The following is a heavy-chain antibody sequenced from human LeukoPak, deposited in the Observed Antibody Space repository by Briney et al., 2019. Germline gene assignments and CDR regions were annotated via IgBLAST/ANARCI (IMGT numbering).Heavy chain of an antibody. CDR2: ISPGDSDT. Sequence: GESLKISCKGSGFSFTSYWIGWVRQMPGKGLEWMGIISPGDSDTRYSPSFLGRVTISADKTISTAYLQWSSLKASDTAMYYCARQRCSGGTCYDDAFDIWGQGTMVTVS. CDR1: GFSFTSYW. D-gene: IGHD2-15*01. J-gene: IGHJ3*02. CDR3: ARQRCSGGTCYDDAFDI. V-gene: IGHV5-51*01.